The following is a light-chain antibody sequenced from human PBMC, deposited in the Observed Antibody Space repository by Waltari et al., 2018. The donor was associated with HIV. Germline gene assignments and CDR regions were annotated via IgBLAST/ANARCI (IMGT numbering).Light chain of an antibody. J-gene: IGKJ1*01. Sequence: DVVLTQSPAALQGSPGERVTITCKSRQSVSSTSNKKSYLAWYHQIPGQTPNLLVYWSTNRVSGVPARFSGSESGTELTLTINILQAEDAAIYYCQQYYMTPPTVGQGTRVEI. V-gene: IGKV4-1*01. CDR2: WST. CDR1: QSVSSTSNKKSY. CDR3: QQYYMTPPT.